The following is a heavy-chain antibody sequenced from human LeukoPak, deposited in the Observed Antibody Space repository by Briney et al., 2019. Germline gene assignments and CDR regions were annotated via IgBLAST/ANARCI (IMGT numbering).Heavy chain of an antibody. CDR1: GYSFTGYY. D-gene: IGHD4-17*01. Sequence: GASVKVSCKASGYSFTGYYLTWVRQAPGQGLEWMGWINPNSSGTDYAQKFQGRVTMTRDTSISTAYMELRRLRSDDTAVYYCARGNDYGDHGRDGFDIWGQGTLVTVSS. V-gene: IGHV1-2*02. J-gene: IGHJ3*02. CDR3: ARGNDYGDHGRDGFDI. CDR2: INPNSSGT.